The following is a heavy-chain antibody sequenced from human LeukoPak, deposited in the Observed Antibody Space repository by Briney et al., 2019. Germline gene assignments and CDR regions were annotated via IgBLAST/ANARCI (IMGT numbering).Heavy chain of an antibody. CDR2: IKQDGSEK. CDR3: ARDLLDYYDSSGYWAGY. D-gene: IGHD3-22*01. J-gene: IGHJ4*02. CDR1: GFTFSSYW. V-gene: IGHV3-7*01. Sequence: GGSLRLSCAAPGFTFSSYWMSWVRQAPGKGLEWVANIKQDGSEKYYVDSVKGRFTISRDNAKNSLYLQMNSLRAEDTAVYYCARDLLDYYDSSGYWAGYWGQGTLVTVSS.